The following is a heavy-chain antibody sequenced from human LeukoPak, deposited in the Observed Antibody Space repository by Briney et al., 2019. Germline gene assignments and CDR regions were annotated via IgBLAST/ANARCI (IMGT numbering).Heavy chain of an antibody. V-gene: IGHV1-46*01. CDR3: ARDRGLSSSWFNYYYYYGMDV. CDR2: INPSGGST. CDR1: GYTFTSYY. J-gene: IGHJ6*02. Sequence: APVKVSCKASGYTFTSYYMHWVRQAPGQGLEWMGIINPSGGSTSYAQKFQGRVTMTRDTSTSTVYMELSSLRSEDTAVYYCARDRGLSSSWFNYYYYYGMDVWGQGTTVTVSS. D-gene: IGHD6-13*01.